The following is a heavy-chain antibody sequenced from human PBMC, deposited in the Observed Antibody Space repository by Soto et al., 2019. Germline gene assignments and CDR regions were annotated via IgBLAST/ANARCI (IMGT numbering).Heavy chain of an antibody. CDR1: GFTFSSYS. CDR2: ISSSSSTI. Sequence: EVQLVESGGGLVQPGGSLRLSCAASGFTFSSYSMNWVRQAPGKGLEWVSYISSSSSTIYYADSVKGRFTISRDNAKNSLYLQMNSLRAEDTAVYYCARDNSVVVPAAIVDDAFDIWGQGTMVTVSS. CDR3: ARDNSVVVPAAIVDDAFDI. D-gene: IGHD2-2*02. V-gene: IGHV3-48*01. J-gene: IGHJ3*02.